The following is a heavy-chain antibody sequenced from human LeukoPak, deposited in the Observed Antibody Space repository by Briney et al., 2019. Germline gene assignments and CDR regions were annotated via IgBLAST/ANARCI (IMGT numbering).Heavy chain of an antibody. V-gene: IGHV1-69*13. CDR1: GGTFSSYA. CDR2: IIPIFGTA. CDR3: ARGVSYYDSSGYYYFDY. J-gene: IGHJ4*02. D-gene: IGHD3-22*01. Sequence: GASVKVSCKASGGTFSSYAISWVRQAPGQGLEWMGGIIPIFGTANYAQKFQGRVTITADESTSTAYMELSSLRSEDTAVYYCARGVSYYDSSGYYYFDYWGQGTPVTVSS.